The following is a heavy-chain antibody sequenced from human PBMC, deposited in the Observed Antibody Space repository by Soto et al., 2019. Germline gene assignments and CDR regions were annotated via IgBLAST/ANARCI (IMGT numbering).Heavy chain of an antibody. CDR1: GFTFGDYA. CDR3: AKPLRLGEISSYFDY. CDR2: IPYDGSTE. Sequence: HPGGSLRLSCAASGFTFGDYAMHWVRQAPGKGLEWVALIPYDGSTEYYADSVQGRFTISRDNSKNTLYLQMNSPRGEDTAVYYCAKPLRLGEISSYFDYWGQGTLVTVSS. D-gene: IGHD3-16*02. V-gene: IGHV3-30*18. J-gene: IGHJ4*02.